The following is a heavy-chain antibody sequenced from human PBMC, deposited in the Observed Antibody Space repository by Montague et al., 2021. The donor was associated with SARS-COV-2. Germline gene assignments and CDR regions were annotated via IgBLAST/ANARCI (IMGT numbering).Heavy chain of an antibody. D-gene: IGHD2-2*01. V-gene: IGHV4-59*12. CDR3: AKEREVVRAARTLVAFDL. J-gene: IGHJ3*01. Sequence: SETLSLTCTVSDGSMFSYYWSWIRQAPGKGLDWIGYIYYSGDTHYNPSLKSRVTISIDTSKNQFTLKLTSVTAADTAMYYCAKEREVVRAARTLVAFDLWGQGTMVTVSS. CDR2: IYYSGDT. CDR1: DGSMFSYY.